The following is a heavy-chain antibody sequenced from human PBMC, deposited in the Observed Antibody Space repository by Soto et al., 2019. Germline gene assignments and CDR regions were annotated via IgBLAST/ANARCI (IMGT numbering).Heavy chain of an antibody. CDR2: IRYDGSDE. CDR3: ARDGVGATTFFGFLDY. V-gene: IGHV3-33*08. J-gene: IGHJ4*02. D-gene: IGHD1-26*01. CDR1: ASIFKGHG. Sequence: QVQLVESGGGVVQPGGSLRLSCAASASIFKGHGMHWVRQAPGKGLEWVAIIRYDGSDEHYGDSVKGRFTISRDNSKNMLYLQMNSLRAEDTAVYYCARDGVGATTFFGFLDYWGQGTLVNVSS.